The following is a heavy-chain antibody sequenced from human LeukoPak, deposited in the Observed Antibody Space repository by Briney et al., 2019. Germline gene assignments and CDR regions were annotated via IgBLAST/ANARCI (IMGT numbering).Heavy chain of an antibody. J-gene: IGHJ4*02. CDR1: GFTFSSYA. D-gene: IGHD3-22*01. CDR2: ISASGGTT. Sequence: GGSLRLSCAASGFTFSSYAMSWVRQAPGKGLEWVSAISASGGTTYYADSVKGQFTISRDNSKNTLNLQMNSLRAEDTAVYYCAKDQIRRYYDSSHWGQGTLVTVSS. CDR3: AKDQIRRYYDSSH. V-gene: IGHV3-23*01.